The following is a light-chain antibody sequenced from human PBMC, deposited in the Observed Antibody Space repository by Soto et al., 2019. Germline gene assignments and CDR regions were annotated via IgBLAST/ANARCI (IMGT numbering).Light chain of an antibody. Sequence: QSALTQPPSESWSPGQSVTISCTGTSSDVGGYNYVSWYQQHPGKAPKLMIYEVSKRPSGVPDRFSGSKSGNTASLTVSGLQAEDEPDYYCSSYAGSDNYVFGTGTKLTVL. CDR1: SSDVGGYNY. CDR3: SSYAGSDNYV. CDR2: EVS. V-gene: IGLV2-8*01. J-gene: IGLJ1*01.